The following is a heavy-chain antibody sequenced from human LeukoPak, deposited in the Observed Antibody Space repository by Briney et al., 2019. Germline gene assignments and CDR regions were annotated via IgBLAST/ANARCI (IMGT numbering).Heavy chain of an antibody. CDR1: GYTFTSYW. CDR2: INPDGGST. J-gene: IGHJ4*02. V-gene: IGHV1-46*01. CDR3: ARAPRNSSTMLDF. Sequence: ASVKVSCKASGYTFTSYWIQWVRQAPGRGLEWMGLINPDGGSTAYAHRFQGRVIMTRDTSTSTAYMDLSSLTSDDTAVYHCARAPRNSSTMLDFWGQGTLVTISS. D-gene: IGHD6-13*01.